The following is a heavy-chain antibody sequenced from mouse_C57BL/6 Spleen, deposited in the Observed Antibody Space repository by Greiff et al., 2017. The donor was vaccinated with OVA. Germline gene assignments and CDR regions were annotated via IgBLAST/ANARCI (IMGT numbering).Heavy chain of an antibody. CDR2: IWSGGST. Sequence: VMLVESGPGLVQPSQSLSITCTVSGFSLTSYGVHWVRQSPGKGLEWLGVIWSGGSTDYYAAFISRLSISKDNSKSQVFFKMNSLQADNTAVYYCARPYSKGAWFAYWGQGTLVTVSA. CDR3: ARPYSKGAWFAY. J-gene: IGHJ3*01. D-gene: IGHD2-5*01. V-gene: IGHV2-2*01. CDR1: GFSLTSYG.